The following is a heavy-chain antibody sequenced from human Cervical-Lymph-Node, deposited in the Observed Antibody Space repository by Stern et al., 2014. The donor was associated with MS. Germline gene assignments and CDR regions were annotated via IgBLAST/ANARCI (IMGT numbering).Heavy chain of an antibody. J-gene: IGHJ2*01. CDR1: GGSSGIGGHY. CDR2: IYYSGSST. Sequence: QVQLQESGPGLVKPSQTLSLTCTVSGGSSGIGGHYWSWIRQHPGKGLEWIGSIYYSGSSTYQNPYLRSRVIIAVDASKNQFSLKLRSVTAADTAVYYCARVLEDDLTDWYFDLWGRGTLVTVSA. V-gene: IGHV4-31*03. D-gene: IGHD3/OR15-3a*01. CDR3: ARVLEDDLTDWYFDL.